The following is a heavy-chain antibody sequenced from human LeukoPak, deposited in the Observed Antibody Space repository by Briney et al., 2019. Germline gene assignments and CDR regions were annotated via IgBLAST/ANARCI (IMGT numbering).Heavy chain of an antibody. Sequence: GGSLRLSCAASGFTFSNAWMTWVRQAPGKGLEWVGRIKSKTDRGTTDYTAPVKGRFTISRDDSKNTLYLQMNSLKTEDTAVYFCTTDNPHFDYWGRGTLVTVSS. CDR3: TTDNPHFDY. CDR2: IKSKTDRGTT. CDR1: GFTFSNAW. V-gene: IGHV3-15*01. J-gene: IGHJ4*02.